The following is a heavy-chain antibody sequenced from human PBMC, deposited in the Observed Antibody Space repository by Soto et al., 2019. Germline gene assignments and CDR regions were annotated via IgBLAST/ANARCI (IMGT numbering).Heavy chain of an antibody. CDR1: GYSFTSYW. V-gene: IGHV5-51*01. D-gene: IGHD3-3*01. CDR2: IYPGDSDT. Sequence: GESPKISCKGSGYSFTSYWIGWVRQMPGKGLEWMGIIYPGDSDTRYSPSFQGQVTISADKSISTAYLQWSSLKASDTAMYYCARHKKQDDFDYYYGMDVWGQGTTVTVSS. J-gene: IGHJ6*02. CDR3: ARHKKQDDFDYYYGMDV.